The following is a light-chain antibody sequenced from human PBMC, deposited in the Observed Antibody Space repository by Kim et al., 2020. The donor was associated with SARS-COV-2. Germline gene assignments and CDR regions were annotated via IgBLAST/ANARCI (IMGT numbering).Light chain of an antibody. CDR1: QDISNY. CDR2: AAS. J-gene: IGKJ1*01. CDR3: QKCDSAPWT. V-gene: IGKV1-27*01. Sequence: GDRVTITCRASQDISNYLAWFQLKPGKAPKLLIYAASALQPGVPSRFSGSGSGTDFTLTVTSLQPADVATYYCQKCDSAPWTFGQGTKVDI.